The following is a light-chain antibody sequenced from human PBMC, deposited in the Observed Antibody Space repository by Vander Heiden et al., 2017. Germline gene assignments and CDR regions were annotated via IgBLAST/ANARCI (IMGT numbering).Light chain of an antibody. CDR2: DVS. CDR1: SSDVGTYNL. Sequence: QSALTQPASVSGSPGQSITISCTGTSSDVGTYNLVSWYRQNPVKAPKLMIYDVSKRPSGVSNRFSGSKSGNTASLTISGLQAEDEADYYCCSYAGSSTFFVFGGGTKLTVL. J-gene: IGLJ2*01. V-gene: IGLV2-23*02. CDR3: CSYAGSSTFFV.